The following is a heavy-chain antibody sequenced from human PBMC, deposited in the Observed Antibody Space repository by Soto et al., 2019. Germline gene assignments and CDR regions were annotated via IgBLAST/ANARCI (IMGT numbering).Heavy chain of an antibody. CDR2: INHSGST. D-gene: IGHD1-26*01. CDR1: GGSFSGYS. V-gene: IGHV4-34*01. J-gene: IGHJ4*02. Sequence: QVQLQQWGAGLLKPSETLSLTCAVYGGSFSGYSWSWIRQPPGKGLEWIGEINHSGSTNYNPSLKSRVTISVDTCQNEFSLKLSSVTAADTAVYYCARGLRSPSGYWGQGTLVTVSS. CDR3: ARGLRSPSGY.